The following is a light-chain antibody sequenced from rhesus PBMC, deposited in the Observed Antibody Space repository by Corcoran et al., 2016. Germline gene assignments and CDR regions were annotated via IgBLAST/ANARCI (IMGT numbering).Light chain of an antibody. J-gene: IGKJ2*01. CDR1: QSVGSY. V-gene: IGKV3-24*04. CDR3: RKSSNLSS. CDR2: GAS. Sequence: ETVVTQSSVTLALSPGERATLSCRASQSVGSYLAWYRQKPGQAPWLLINGASSRATGIPDRFRGSGSGTDFTLNNSSLEPKVVVVYYCRKSSNLSSFDQGTKVEIK.